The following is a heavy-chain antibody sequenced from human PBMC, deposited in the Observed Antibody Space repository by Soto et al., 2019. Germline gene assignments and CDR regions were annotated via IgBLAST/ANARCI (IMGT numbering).Heavy chain of an antibody. V-gene: IGHV4-30-2*01. CDR3: ARETYYYDSSGYFTTPTPSGWFDP. D-gene: IGHD3-22*01. Sequence: QLQLQESGSGLVKPSQTLSLTCAVSGGSISSGGYSWSWIRQPPGKGLEWIGYIYHRGSTYYNPSLKSRVTISVDRSKNQFSLKLSSVTAADTAVYYCARETYYYDSSGYFTTPTPSGWFDPWGQGTLVTVSS. CDR2: IYHRGST. CDR1: GGSISSGGYS. J-gene: IGHJ5*02.